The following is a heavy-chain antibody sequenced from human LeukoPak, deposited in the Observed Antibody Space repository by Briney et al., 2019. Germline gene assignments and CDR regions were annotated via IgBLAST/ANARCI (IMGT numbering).Heavy chain of an antibody. D-gene: IGHD1-26*01. Sequence: SMKFSCKASAYGSSNYWIGWLSRMPGNGREWMGMICFGDSGTSYNPFFQGQVTISADKSISTAYLQLSSLKASDTAMYYCSRSGGPSSGIEYWGQGTLVTVSS. CDR2: ICFGDSGT. V-gene: IGHV5-51*01. CDR1: AYGSSNYW. CDR3: SRSGGPSSGIEY. J-gene: IGHJ4*02.